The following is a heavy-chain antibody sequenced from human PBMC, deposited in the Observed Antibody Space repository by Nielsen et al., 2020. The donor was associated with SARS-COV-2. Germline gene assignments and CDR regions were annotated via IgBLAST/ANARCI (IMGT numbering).Heavy chain of an antibody. CDR2: ISYDGSNK. Sequence: GGSLRLSCAASGFTFSSYSMNWVRQAPGKGLEWVAVISYDGSNKYYADSVKGRFTISRDNSKNTLYLQMNSLRAEDTAVYYCAKADNKYSSSGSFDYWGQGTLVTVSS. CDR3: AKADNKYSSSGSFDY. D-gene: IGHD6-6*01. V-gene: IGHV3-30*18. J-gene: IGHJ4*02. CDR1: GFTFSSYS.